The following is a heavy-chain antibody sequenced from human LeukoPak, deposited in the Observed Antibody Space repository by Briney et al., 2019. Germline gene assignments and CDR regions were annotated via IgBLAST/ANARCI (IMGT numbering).Heavy chain of an antibody. Sequence: GRSLRLSCAASGFTFSSYGMHWVRQAPGKGLEWVAVIWYDGSNKYYADSVKGRFTISRDNSKNTLYLQMNSLRAEDTAVYYCARDSSRRGAFDIWGQGTMVTVSS. CDR3: ARDSSRRGAFDI. CDR1: GFTFSSYG. CDR2: IWYDGSNK. J-gene: IGHJ3*02. D-gene: IGHD3-10*01. V-gene: IGHV3-33*01.